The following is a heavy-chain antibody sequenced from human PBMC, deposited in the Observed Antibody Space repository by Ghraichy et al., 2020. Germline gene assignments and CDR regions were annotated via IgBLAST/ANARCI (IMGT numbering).Heavy chain of an antibody. CDR1: GGSISSYY. V-gene: IGHV4-59*01. J-gene: IGHJ4*02. CDR2: IYYSGST. Sequence: SQTLSLTCTVSGGSISSYYWSWIRQPPGEGLEWIGYIYYSGSTNYNPSLKSRVTISVDTSKNQFSLKLSSVTAADTAFYYCAREGFGYYDSSGYFGFFDYWGQGTLVTVSS. CDR3: AREGFGYYDSSGYFGFFDY. D-gene: IGHD3-22*01.